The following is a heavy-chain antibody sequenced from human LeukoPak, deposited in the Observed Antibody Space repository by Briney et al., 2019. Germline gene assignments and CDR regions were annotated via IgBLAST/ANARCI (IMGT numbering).Heavy chain of an antibody. J-gene: IGHJ4*02. D-gene: IGHD2-2*01. CDR3: AGDNVVVPAAMPFDY. Sequence: GASVKVSCKASGYTFTSYGISWVRQAPGQGLEWMGWISAYNGNTNYAQKLQGRVTMTTDTSTSTAYMELRSLRSDDTAVYYCAGDNVVVPAAMPFDYWGQGTLVTVSS. CDR2: ISAYNGNT. CDR1: GYTFTSYG. V-gene: IGHV1-18*01.